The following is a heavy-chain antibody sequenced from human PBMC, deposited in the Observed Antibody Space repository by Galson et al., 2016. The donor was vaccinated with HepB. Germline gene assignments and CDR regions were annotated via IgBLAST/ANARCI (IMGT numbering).Heavy chain of an antibody. Sequence: SLRLSCAASGFTFSSHAMHWVRQAPGKGLEWLAVISHDGSTKHYADSLRGRFTISRDNSKNTLYLQVNGLRPEDTAVYYCARQQEYRYSYSDYWGQGTLVTVSS. V-gene: IGHV3-30*04. J-gene: IGHJ4*02. CDR1: GFTFSSHA. D-gene: IGHD2/OR15-2a*01. CDR3: ARQQEYRYSYSDY. CDR2: ISHDGSTK.